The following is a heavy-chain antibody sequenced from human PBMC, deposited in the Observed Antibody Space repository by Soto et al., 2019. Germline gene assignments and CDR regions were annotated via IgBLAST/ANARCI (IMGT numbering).Heavy chain of an antibody. D-gene: IGHD6-13*01. CDR2: ISAYNGNT. CDR1: GYTFTSYG. CDR3: ARMGLIAAAGTTYYYYGMDV. Sequence: ASVKVSCKASGYTFTSYGISWVRQAPGQGLEWMGWISAYNGNTNYAQKLQGRVTMTTGTSTSTAYMELRSLRSDDTAVYYCARMGLIAAAGTTYYYYGMDVWGHGTTVTVSS. V-gene: IGHV1-18*01. J-gene: IGHJ6*02.